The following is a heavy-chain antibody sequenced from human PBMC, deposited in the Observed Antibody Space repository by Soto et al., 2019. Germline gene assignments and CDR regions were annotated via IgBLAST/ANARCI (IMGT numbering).Heavy chain of an antibody. D-gene: IGHD3-10*01. CDR2: MSGSGGST. CDR1: GFTFSSCA. CDR3: AKGPYDSGSNWFDP. J-gene: IGHJ5*02. V-gene: IGHV3-23*01. Sequence: GGSLRLSCGASGFTFSSCAMSWVRQAPGKGLEWVSVMSGSGGSTYYADSVKGRFTISRDNSKNTLYLQMNGLRAEDTAEYYCAKGPYDSGSNWFDPWGQGTLGTVSS.